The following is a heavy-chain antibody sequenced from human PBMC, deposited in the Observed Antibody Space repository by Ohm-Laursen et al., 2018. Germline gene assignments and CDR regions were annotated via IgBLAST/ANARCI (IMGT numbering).Heavy chain of an antibody. Sequence: GSLRLSCTASGFTVSSNYMSWVRQAPGKGLEWVSVIYSGGSTYYADSAKGRFTISRDNSKNTLYLQMNSLRAEDTAVYYCARDLREQWLVNYYYYYGMDVWGQGTTVTVSS. CDR3: ARDLREQWLVNYYYYYGMDV. J-gene: IGHJ6*02. D-gene: IGHD6-19*01. CDR2: IYSGGST. CDR1: GFTVSSNY. V-gene: IGHV3-53*01.